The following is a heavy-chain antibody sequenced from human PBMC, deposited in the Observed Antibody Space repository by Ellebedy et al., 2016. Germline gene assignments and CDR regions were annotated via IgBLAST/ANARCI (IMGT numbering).Heavy chain of an antibody. V-gene: IGHV4-59*01. D-gene: IGHD6-19*01. CDR2: IYYSGST. CDR3: AREIPRGSSGHDY. CDR1: GGSISSYF. Sequence: SETLSLTCTVSGGSISSYFRSWIRQPPGKGLEWIGYIYYSGSTNYNPSLKGRVTISVDTSKNQFSLKLYSVTAADTAVYYCAREIPRGSSGHDYWGQGTLVTVSS. J-gene: IGHJ4*02.